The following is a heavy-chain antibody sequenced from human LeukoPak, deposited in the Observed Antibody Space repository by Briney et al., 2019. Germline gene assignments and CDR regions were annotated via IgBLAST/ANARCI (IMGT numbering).Heavy chain of an antibody. CDR2: IIPIFGTA. D-gene: IGHD6-13*01. J-gene: IGHJ5*02. CDR1: GGTFSSYA. V-gene: IGHV1-69*05. CDR3: ARDGKYSSSANWFDP. Sequence: SVKVSCKASGGTFSSYAISWVRQAPGQGHEWVGRIIPIFGTANYAQKFQGRVTTTTDESTSTDYMELSSLRSEDTAVYYCARDGKYSSSANWFDPWGQGTLVTVSS.